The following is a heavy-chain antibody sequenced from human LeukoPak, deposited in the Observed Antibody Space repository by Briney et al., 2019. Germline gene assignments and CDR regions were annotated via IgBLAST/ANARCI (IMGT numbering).Heavy chain of an antibody. CDR1: GFTFSSYA. CDR2: ISGSGDST. Sequence: GGSQRLSCAASGFTFSSYAMSWVRQAPGKGLEWVSAISGSGDSTYYADSGKGRFTISRDTSKNTLYLQMNSLRAEDTDVYHCAKMYGSGSSSVWYFDYWGQGTLVPVSS. CDR3: AKMYGSGSSSVWYFDY. J-gene: IGHJ4*02. D-gene: IGHD3-10*01. V-gene: IGHV3-23*01.